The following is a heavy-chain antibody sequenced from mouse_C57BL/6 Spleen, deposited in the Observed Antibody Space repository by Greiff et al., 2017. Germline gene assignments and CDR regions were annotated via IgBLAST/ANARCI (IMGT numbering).Heavy chain of an antibody. Sequence: VKLMESGAELVRPGASVTLSCKASGYTFTDYEMHWVKQTPVHGLEWIGAIDPETGGTAYNQKFKGKAILTADKSSSTAYMELRSLTSEDSAVYYCTRSFDGYYDYWGQGTTLTVPS. J-gene: IGHJ2*01. D-gene: IGHD2-3*01. CDR1: GYTFTDYE. V-gene: IGHV1-15*01. CDR3: TRSFDGYYDY. CDR2: IDPETGGT.